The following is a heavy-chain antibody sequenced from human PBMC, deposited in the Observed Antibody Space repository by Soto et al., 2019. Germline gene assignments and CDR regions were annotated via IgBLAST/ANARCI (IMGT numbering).Heavy chain of an antibody. J-gene: IGHJ6*02. D-gene: IGHD6-13*01. CDR1: GGSFSGYY. CDR2: TTHSGST. CDR3: ARGRGSTSWAGHDYGMDV. Sequence: PSETLSLTCGVYGGSFSGYYWSWIRQPPGKGLEWIGETTHSGSTNYNPSLKSRVSISVDTAKNQFSLKLNSVTAADTAVYYCARGRGSTSWAGHDYGMDVWGQGTTVTVSS. V-gene: IGHV4-34*01.